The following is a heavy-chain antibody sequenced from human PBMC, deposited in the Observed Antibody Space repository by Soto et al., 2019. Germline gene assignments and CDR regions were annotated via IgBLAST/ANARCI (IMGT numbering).Heavy chain of an antibody. J-gene: IGHJ4*02. Sequence: GGSLRLSCAASGFTFSGSAMHWVRQASGKGLEWVGRIRSKANSYATAYAASVKGRFTISRDDSKNTAYLQMNSLKTEDTAVYYCTRLASGSRLQGIDYWGQGTLVTVSS. CDR3: TRLASGSRLQGIDY. CDR2: IRSKANSYAT. D-gene: IGHD3-10*01. CDR1: GFTFSGSA. V-gene: IGHV3-73*01.